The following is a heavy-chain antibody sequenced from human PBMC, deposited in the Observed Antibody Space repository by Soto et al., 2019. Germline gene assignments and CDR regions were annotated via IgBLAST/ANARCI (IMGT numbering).Heavy chain of an antibody. CDR3: ARWAPRNYAIFDY. CDR1: GGSISSSSYY. Sequence: QLQLQESGPGLVKPSETLSLTCTVSGGSISSSSYYWGWNRQPPGKGLEWIGGIYYSGSTYYNPARKSRVTISVATSKNQFSLKLSSVTAADTAVYYCARWAPRNYAIFDYWGQGTLVTVSS. D-gene: IGHD4-4*01. J-gene: IGHJ4*02. CDR2: IYYSGST. V-gene: IGHV4-39*01.